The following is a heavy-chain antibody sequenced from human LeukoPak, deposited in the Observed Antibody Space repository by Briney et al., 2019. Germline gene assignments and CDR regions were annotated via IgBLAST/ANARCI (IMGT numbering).Heavy chain of an antibody. V-gene: IGHV3-30*03. CDR3: ARGYSSSWLGYFDY. CDR2: VSSDGSIK. CDR1: GFTFTSYY. J-gene: IGHJ4*02. Sequence: GGSLRLSCEASGFTFTSYYMNWVRQAPGKGLEWVAVVSSDGSIKYYADSGKGRFTISRDTSKNTVYLQMNSLGTEDTAFYYCARGYSSSWLGYFDYWGQGTLVTVSS. D-gene: IGHD6-13*01.